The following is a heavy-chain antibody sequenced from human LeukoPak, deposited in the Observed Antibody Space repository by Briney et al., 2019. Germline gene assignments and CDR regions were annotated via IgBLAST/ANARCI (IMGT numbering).Heavy chain of an antibody. J-gene: IGHJ6*03. D-gene: IGHD6-6*01. CDR3: ARVEYSSRCMDV. CDR2: IYTSGST. Sequence: PSETLSLTCTVSGGSISSGSYYWSWIRQPAGKGLEWIGRIYTSGSTNYNPSLKSRVTISVDTSKNQSSLKLSSVTAADTAVYYCARVEYSSRCMDVWGKGTTVTVSS. CDR1: GGSISSGSYY. V-gene: IGHV4-61*02.